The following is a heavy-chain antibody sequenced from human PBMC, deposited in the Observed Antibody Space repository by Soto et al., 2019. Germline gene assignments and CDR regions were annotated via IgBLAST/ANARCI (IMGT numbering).Heavy chain of an antibody. CDR2: IKSKTDGGTT. J-gene: IGHJ5*02. D-gene: IGHD1-1*01. Sequence: EVQLVESGGGLVKPGGSLRLSCAASGFTFSNAWMSWVRQAPGKGLEWVGRIKSKTDGGTTDYAAPVKGRFTISRDDSKNTLYLQMNSLKTEDTAVYYCTTDPQNWNDVRVRFDPWGQGTLVTVSS. CDR3: TTDPQNWNDVRVRFDP. CDR1: GFTFSNAW. V-gene: IGHV3-15*01.